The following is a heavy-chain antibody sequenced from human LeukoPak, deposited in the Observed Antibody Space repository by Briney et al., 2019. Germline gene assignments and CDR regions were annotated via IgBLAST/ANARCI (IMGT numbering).Heavy chain of an antibody. CDR1: GGSISSYY. Sequence: SETLSLTCTVSGGSISSYYWSWIRQPAGKELEWIERIYTSGSTNYNPSLKSRVTMSVDTSKNQFSLKLSSVTAADTAVYYCARDTAAALRFDYMDVWGKGTPVTVSS. V-gene: IGHV4-4*07. J-gene: IGHJ6*03. D-gene: IGHD6-13*01. CDR2: IYTSGST. CDR3: ARDTAAALRFDYMDV.